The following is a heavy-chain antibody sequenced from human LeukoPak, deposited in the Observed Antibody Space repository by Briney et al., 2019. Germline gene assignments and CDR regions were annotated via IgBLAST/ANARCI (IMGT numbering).Heavy chain of an antibody. CDR2: INPNSGAT. Sequence: ASVKVSCKASGYTFTGYYLHWVRQAPGQGLEWMGWINPNSGATNYAQRFQGRVTMTRDTSISTAYMDLRWLTSDDTSVYYCARAGDRSSWYSYFDYWGQGALVTVSS. CDR1: GYTFTGYY. D-gene: IGHD6-13*01. J-gene: IGHJ4*02. CDR3: ARAGDRSSWYSYFDY. V-gene: IGHV1-2*02.